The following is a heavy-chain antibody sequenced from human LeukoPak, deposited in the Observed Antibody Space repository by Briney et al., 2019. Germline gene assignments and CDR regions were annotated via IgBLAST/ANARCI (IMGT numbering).Heavy chain of an antibody. CDR3: ARLGITMVRGVIITTNGFDP. D-gene: IGHD3-10*01. V-gene: IGHV4-39*01. CDR2: IYYSGST. J-gene: IGHJ5*02. CDR1: GGSISSSSYY. Sequence: SETLSLTCTVSGGSISSSSYYWGWMRQPPGKGLEWTGSIYYSGSTYYNPSLNSRVTISVDTSKNQFSLKLSSVTAADTAVYYCARLGITMVRGVIITTNGFDPWGQGTLVTVSS.